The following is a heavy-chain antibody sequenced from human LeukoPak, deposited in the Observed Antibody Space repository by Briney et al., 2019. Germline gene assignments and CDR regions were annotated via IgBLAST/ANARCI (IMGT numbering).Heavy chain of an antibody. J-gene: IGHJ3*02. Sequence: PSETLSLTCTVSGYSISSGYYWGWIRQPPGRGLEWIGSIYHSGSTYYNSSLKSRVTISVDTSKNQFSLKLSSVTAADTAVYYCARDGLWIQNAFDIWGQGTMVTVSS. V-gene: IGHV4-38-2*02. CDR3: ARDGLWIQNAFDI. CDR2: IYHSGST. CDR1: GYSISSGYY. D-gene: IGHD5-18*01.